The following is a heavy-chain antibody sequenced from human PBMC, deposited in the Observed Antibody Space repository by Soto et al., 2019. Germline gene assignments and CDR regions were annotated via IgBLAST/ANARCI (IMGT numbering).Heavy chain of an antibody. D-gene: IGHD2-2*01. V-gene: IGHV4-39*01. Sequence: SETLSLTCTVSGDSISRSTYYWGWIRQPPGKGLEWIGSIYYSGSTYYNPSLKSRVTISVDTSKNQFSLKLSSVTAADTAVYYCARVPDYWGQGTLVTVSS. CDR3: ARVPDY. CDR1: GDSISRSTYY. J-gene: IGHJ4*02. CDR2: IYYSGST.